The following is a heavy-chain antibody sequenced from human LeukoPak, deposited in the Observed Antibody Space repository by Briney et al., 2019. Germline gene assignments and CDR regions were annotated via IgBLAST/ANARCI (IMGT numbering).Heavy chain of an antibody. V-gene: IGHV3-30*18. J-gene: IGHJ3*02. Sequence: GGSLRLSCAGSGLTFSSYWMTWVRQAPGKGLEWVAVISYDGSNRYYADSVKGRFTISRDNSKNTLYLQMNSLRAEDTAVYYCAKGVWVVRGVIGDAFDIWGQGTMVTVSS. D-gene: IGHD3-10*01. CDR3: AKGVWVVRGVIGDAFDI. CDR1: GLTFSSYW. CDR2: ISYDGSNR.